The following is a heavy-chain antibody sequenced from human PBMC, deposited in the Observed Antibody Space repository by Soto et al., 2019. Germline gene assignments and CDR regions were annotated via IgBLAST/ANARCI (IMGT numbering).Heavy chain of an antibody. CDR1: GYSISSGYY. CDR2: IYHSGST. V-gene: IGHV4-38-2*02. J-gene: IGHJ4*02. D-gene: IGHD4-17*01. Sequence: SETLSLTCTVSGYSISSGYYWGWIRQPPGKGLEWIGSIYHSGSTYYNPSLKSRVTISVDTSKNQFSLKLSSVTAADTAVYYCARGVASGDSYYFDYWGQGTLVTVSS. CDR3: ARGVASGDSYYFDY.